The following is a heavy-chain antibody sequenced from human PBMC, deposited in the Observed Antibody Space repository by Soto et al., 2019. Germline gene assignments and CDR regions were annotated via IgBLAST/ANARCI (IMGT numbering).Heavy chain of an antibody. D-gene: IGHD6-19*01. Sequence: EVQLLESGGGLVQPGGSLRLSCAASGFTFSSYAMSWVRQAPGKGLEWVSAISGSGGSTYYADSVKGRFTISRDNSKNTLYLQMNSLRAEDTAVYYCAKDKPGQWLASDGMDGWGQGTTVTVSS. CDR2: ISGSGGST. CDR3: AKDKPGQWLASDGMDG. J-gene: IGHJ6*02. CDR1: GFTFSSYA. V-gene: IGHV3-23*01.